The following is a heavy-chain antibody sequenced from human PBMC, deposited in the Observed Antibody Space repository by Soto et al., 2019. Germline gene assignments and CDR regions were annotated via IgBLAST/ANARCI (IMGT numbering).Heavy chain of an antibody. D-gene: IGHD3-10*01. Sequence: GASVTVSCKASVYTFTNYGISWVRPAPGQGLEWMGWINTYNGNTNHAQKLQGRVTMTTDTSTSTAYMELRSLRSDDTAVYYCARGVGSGTYYNQYNWFDPWGQGTLVTVSS. CDR2: INTYNGNT. J-gene: IGHJ5*02. CDR1: VYTFTNYG. CDR3: ARGVGSGTYYNQYNWFDP. V-gene: IGHV1-18*01.